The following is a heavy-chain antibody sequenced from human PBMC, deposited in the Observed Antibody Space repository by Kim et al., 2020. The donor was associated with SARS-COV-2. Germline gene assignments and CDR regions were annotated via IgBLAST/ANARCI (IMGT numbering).Heavy chain of an antibody. CDR3: TRGRVGVVPAPVLGLGPYYDYFILDV. V-gene: IGHV4-34*01. CDR2: ITHSGST. J-gene: IGHJ6*02. D-gene: IGHD2-2*01. Sequence: PSETLSLTCAVYGGSFSGHTWSWIRQPPGKGLEWIGEITHSGSTKYNPSLKSRLTISMDVSKNQFSLKLTSVTAADTALYYCTRGRVGVVPAPVLGLGPYYDYFILDVWGHGTTVAVSS. CDR1: GGSFSGHT.